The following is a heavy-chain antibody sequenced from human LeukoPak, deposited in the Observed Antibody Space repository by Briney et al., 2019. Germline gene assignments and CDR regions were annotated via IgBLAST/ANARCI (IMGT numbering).Heavy chain of an antibody. CDR2: IYYSGST. J-gene: IGHJ5*02. D-gene: IGHD3-3*01. Sequence: KTSETLSLTCTVSGGSIRSASYYWVCIRQPPGKGLEWIGSIYYSGSTYYRPSLKSRVTISVDTSKNQFFLKLTSVTAADTAVYYCARHGGSPDWFDPWGQGTLVTVSS. CDR1: GGSIRSASYY. CDR3: ARHGGSPDWFDP. V-gene: IGHV4-39*01.